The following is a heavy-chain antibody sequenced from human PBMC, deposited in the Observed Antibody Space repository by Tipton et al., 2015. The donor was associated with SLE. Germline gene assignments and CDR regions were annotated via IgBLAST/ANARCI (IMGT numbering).Heavy chain of an antibody. CDR3: AKTNWGPGYFDF. Sequence: LRLSCTVSGGSISRSSYYWGWIRQSPGKGLEWIGSIYDDGSATYNPSLKSRVTISVDTSKNHFSLKLGSVTAADTAVYYCAKTNWGPGYFDFWGQGTLVTVSS. J-gene: IGHJ4*02. V-gene: IGHV4-39*01. D-gene: IGHD7-27*01. CDR1: GGSISRSSYY. CDR2: IYDDGSA.